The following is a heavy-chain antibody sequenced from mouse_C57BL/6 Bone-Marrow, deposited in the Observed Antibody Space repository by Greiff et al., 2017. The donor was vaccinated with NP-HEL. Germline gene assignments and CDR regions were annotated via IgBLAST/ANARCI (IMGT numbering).Heavy chain of an antibody. J-gene: IGHJ3*01. CDR2: IYPRSGNT. CDR1: GYTFTSYG. Sequence: VHLVESGAELARPGASVKLSCKASGYTFTSYGISWVKQRTGQGLEWIGEIYPRSGNTYYNEKFKGKATLTADKSSSTAYMELRSLTSEDSAVYFCARGAYWGQGTLVTVSA. CDR3: ARGAY. V-gene: IGHV1-81*01.